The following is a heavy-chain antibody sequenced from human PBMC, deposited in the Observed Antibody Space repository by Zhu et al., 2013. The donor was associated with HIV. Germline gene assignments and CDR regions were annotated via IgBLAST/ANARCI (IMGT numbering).Heavy chain of an antibody. Sequence: QVQLVQSGAEVKKPGSSVKVSCKASGDTFSSSTISWVRQAPGQGLEWMGWISLYNGNTKYSQKIQDRVAMTTDTSTTTVYMELWSLTFDDTAMYFCARAGKHTSDPDLWGQGTMVIVSS. CDR1: GDTFSSST. V-gene: IGHV1-18*01. J-gene: IGHJ3*01. CDR3: ARAGKHTSDPDL. CDR2: ISLYNGNT. D-gene: IGHD1-26*01.